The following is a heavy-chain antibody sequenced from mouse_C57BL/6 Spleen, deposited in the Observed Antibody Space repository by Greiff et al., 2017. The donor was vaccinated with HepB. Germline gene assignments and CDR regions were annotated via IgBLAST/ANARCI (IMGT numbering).Heavy chain of an antibody. Sequence: EVKLEESGGGLVKPGGSLKLSCAASGFTFSDYGMHWVRQAPEKGLEWVAYISSGSSTIYYADTVKGRFTISRDNAKNTLFLQMTSLRSEDTAMYYCALSNYYAMDYWGQGTSVTVSS. CDR2: ISSGSSTI. V-gene: IGHV5-17*01. CDR1: GFTFSDYG. D-gene: IGHD2-5*01. J-gene: IGHJ4*01. CDR3: ALSNYYAMDY.